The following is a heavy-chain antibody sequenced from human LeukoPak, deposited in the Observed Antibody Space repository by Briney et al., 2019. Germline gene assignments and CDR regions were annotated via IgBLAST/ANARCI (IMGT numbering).Heavy chain of an antibody. V-gene: IGHV5-51*01. J-gene: IGHJ3*02. CDR1: GYSFTSYW. CDR2: IYPGDSDT. D-gene: IGHD2-2*02. Sequence: GESLKISCKGSGYSFTSYWIGWVRQMPGKGLEWKGIIYPGDSDTRYSPSFQGQVTTSADKSISTAYLQWSSLKASDAAMYYCARHRDCSSTSCYTPNDAFDIWGQGTMVTVSS. CDR3: ARHRDCSSTSCYTPNDAFDI.